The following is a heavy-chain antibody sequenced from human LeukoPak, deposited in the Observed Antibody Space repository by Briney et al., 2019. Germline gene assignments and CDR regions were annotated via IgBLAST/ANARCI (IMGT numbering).Heavy chain of an antibody. D-gene: IGHD6-19*01. J-gene: IGHJ1*01. Sequence: PSETLSLTCTVSGGSISSYYWSWIRQPPGKGLEWIGYIYYSGSTNYNPSLKSRVTISVDTSKNQFSLKLSSVTAADTAVYYCARHTAVAGTMDAEYFLHWGQRTLVTVSS. CDR2: IYYSGST. CDR1: GGSISSYY. V-gene: IGHV4-59*08. CDR3: ARHTAVAGTMDAEYFLH.